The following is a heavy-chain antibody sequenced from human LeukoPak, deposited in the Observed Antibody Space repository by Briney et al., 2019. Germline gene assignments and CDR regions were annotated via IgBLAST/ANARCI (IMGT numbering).Heavy chain of an antibody. CDR3: ARRGDGGRSFDY. D-gene: IGHD4-23*01. J-gene: IGHJ4*02. Sequence: GGSLRLSCAASGFTVSGSYMNWVRQAPGKGLEWVSLIYGGGNTYYADSVKGRFTISRDNSKNTLYLQMNSLRAEDTAVYYCARRGDGGRSFDYWGQGTLVAVSS. V-gene: IGHV3-53*01. CDR1: GFTVSGSY. CDR2: IYGGGNT.